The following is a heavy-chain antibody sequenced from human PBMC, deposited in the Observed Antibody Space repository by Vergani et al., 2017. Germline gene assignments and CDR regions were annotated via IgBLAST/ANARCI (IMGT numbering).Heavy chain of an antibody. Sequence: QVQLVESGGNLVKPGGSLRLSCAASGFTFSDYYMSWIRQAPGKGLEWVSHISSSGSSIYYADSVKGRFTISRDSARNSLYLQMNSLRAEDTAVYYCASQVKISYYYYLDIWGKGTTVTVSS. CDR1: GFTFSDYY. J-gene: IGHJ6*03. CDR3: ASQVKISYYYYLDI. V-gene: IGHV3-11*01. CDR2: ISSSGSSI. D-gene: IGHD2-21*01.